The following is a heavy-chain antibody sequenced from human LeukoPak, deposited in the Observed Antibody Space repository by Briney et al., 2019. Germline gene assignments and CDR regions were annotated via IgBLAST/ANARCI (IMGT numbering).Heavy chain of an antibody. CDR2: IYHSGST. CDR1: GYSISSGYY. J-gene: IGHJ4*02. Sequence: SETLSLTCAVSGYSISSGYYWGWIRQPPGKGLEWIGSIYHSGSTYYNPSHKSRVTISVDTSKNQFSLKLSSVTAADTAVYYCAREMGATKDYWGQGTLVTVSS. V-gene: IGHV4-38-2*02. D-gene: IGHD1-26*01. CDR3: AREMGATKDY.